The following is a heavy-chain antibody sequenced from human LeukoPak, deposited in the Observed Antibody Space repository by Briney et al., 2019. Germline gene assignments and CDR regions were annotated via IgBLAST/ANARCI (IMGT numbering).Heavy chain of an antibody. V-gene: IGHV4-59*01. Sequence: SETLSLTCTVSSGSISSYYWSWIRQPPGKGLEWIGYIYYSGSTNYNPSLKSRVTISVDTSKNQFSLKLTSVTAADTAVYYCARDLGWFDPWGQGTLVTVSS. CDR2: IYYSGST. CDR1: SGSISSYY. CDR3: ARDLGWFDP. J-gene: IGHJ5*02.